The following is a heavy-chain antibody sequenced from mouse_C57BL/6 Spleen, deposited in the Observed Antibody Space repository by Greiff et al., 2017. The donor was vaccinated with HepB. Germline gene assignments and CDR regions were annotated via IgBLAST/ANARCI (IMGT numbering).Heavy chain of an antibody. Sequence: EVQLQHSGPELVKPGASVKISCKASGYTFTDYYMNWVKQSHGKSLEWIGDINPNNGGTSYNQKFKGKATLTVDKSSSTAYMELRSLTSEDSAVYYCASQLTGSSWSTGYFDVWGTGTTVTVSS. CDR3: ASQLTGSSWSTGYFDV. CDR2: INPNNGGT. D-gene: IGHD4-1*01. CDR1: GYTFTDYY. J-gene: IGHJ1*03. V-gene: IGHV1-26*01.